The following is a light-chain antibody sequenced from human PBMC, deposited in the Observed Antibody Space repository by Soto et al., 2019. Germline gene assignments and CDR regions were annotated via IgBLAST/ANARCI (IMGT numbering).Light chain of an antibody. CDR3: QHYGSSPWT. J-gene: IGKJ1*01. CDR1: QSVSSSN. V-gene: IGKV3-20*01. Sequence: EIVLTQSPGPLSLSPGERATLYCRASQSVSSSNLAWYQQKRGQSPRLLIYGASSRATGIPDRFSGSGSGPDFTLTISRLEPEDFAVYFCQHYGSSPWTFGQGSKVDI. CDR2: GAS.